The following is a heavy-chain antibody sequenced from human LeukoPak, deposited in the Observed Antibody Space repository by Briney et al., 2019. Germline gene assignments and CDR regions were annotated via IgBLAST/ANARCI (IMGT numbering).Heavy chain of an antibody. CDR1: GFTFGSYW. J-gene: IGHJ4*02. V-gene: IGHV3-74*01. CDR3: ARDLTYCSGGSCHPSPIDF. D-gene: IGHD2-15*01. Sequence: GGSLRLSCAASGFTFGSYWMHWVGQAPGKGLVWVSHINTDASSTNYAVSVKGRFTISRDNAKNTLYLQMNSLRAEDTAVYYCARDLTYCSGGSCHPSPIDFRGQGTLVTVSS. CDR2: INTDASST.